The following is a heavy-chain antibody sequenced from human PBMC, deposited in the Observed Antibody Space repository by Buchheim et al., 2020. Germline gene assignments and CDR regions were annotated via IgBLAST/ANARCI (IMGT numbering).Heavy chain of an antibody. J-gene: IGHJ4*02. D-gene: IGHD5-18*01. Sequence: EVQLVESGGTLVQPGGSLRLSCAASGFTFSSYAMIWVRQAPGKGLEWVSAIRGSGGGDTTYYADSMKGRFTISRDNSMNTLYLQMNSLRAKGTAVYYCAKRYGYSYGHDYWGQGTL. CDR1: GFTFSSYA. CDR3: AKRYGYSYGHDY. CDR2: IRGSGGGDTT. V-gene: IGHV3-23*04.